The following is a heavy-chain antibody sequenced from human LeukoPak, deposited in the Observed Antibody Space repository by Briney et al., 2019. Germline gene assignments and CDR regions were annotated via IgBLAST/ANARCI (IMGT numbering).Heavy chain of an antibody. Sequence: SGGSLRLSCAASGFTFSSYGMLWVRQATGKGLEGVAVIWYEGSNKYYADSVKGRFTISRDNSKNTLYLQMNSLRAEDTAVYYCAKDRAAAQYYFDYWGQGTLVTVSS. CDR3: AKDRAAAQYYFDY. V-gene: IGHV3-33*06. CDR2: IWYEGSNK. CDR1: GFTFSSYG. D-gene: IGHD6-13*01. J-gene: IGHJ4*02.